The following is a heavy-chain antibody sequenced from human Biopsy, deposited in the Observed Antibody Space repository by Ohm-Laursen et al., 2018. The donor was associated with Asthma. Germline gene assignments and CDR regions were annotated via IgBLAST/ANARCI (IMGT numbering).Heavy chain of an antibody. Sequence: SLRLSCAASGFSFSNFAIFWVRQAPGKGLEWVGVISNDASTQDYADSVKGRFTMARDNSKNTLYLQMHSLRAEDTAVYYCARGDSSNWSHYYFDYWGQGTLVTVSS. CDR2: ISNDASTQ. CDR3: ARGDSSNWSHYYFDY. V-gene: IGHV3-30*01. D-gene: IGHD3-22*01. CDR1: GFSFSNFA. J-gene: IGHJ4*02.